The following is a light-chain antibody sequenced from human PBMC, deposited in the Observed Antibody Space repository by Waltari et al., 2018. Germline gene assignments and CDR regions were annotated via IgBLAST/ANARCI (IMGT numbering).Light chain of an antibody. Sequence: QSPLTQPASVSGSPGQSITISCTGTSSDVGTYNLVSWYPQHPGKAPKLMIYEDYKRPSGVSNRCSGSKSGNTASLTISGLQAEDEADYYCCSYVSGDTWVFGGGTELAVL. CDR1: SSDVGTYNL. V-gene: IGLV2-23*01. CDR3: CSYVSGDTWV. CDR2: EDY. J-gene: IGLJ3*02.